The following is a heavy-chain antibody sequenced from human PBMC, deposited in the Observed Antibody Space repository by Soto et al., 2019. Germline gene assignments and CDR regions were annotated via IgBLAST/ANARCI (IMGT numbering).Heavy chain of an antibody. CDR1: GFTFSSYA. D-gene: IGHD6-19*01. Sequence: GGSLRLSCAASGFTFSSYAMGWVRQAPGKGLEWVSTISSSGGSTYYADYVKGRFTISRDNSKNTLYLQMNSLRAEDTSVYYCAKGPGIAVAEAEYFQHWGQGTLVTAPQ. J-gene: IGHJ1*01. CDR3: AKGPGIAVAEAEYFQH. CDR2: ISSSGGST. V-gene: IGHV3-23*01.